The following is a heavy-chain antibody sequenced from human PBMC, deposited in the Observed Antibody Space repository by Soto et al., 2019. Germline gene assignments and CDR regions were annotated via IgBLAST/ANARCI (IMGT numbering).Heavy chain of an antibody. Sequence: EVQLVQSGAEVKKPGESLRISCKGSGYSFTSYWISWVRQMPGKGLEWMGRIDPSDSYTNYSPSFQGHVTISADKSISTAYLQWSSLKASDTAMYYCARTPNLDFDWSHGAFDIWGQGTMVTVSS. CDR2: IDPSDSYT. D-gene: IGHD3-9*01. J-gene: IGHJ3*02. V-gene: IGHV5-10-1*03. CDR1: GYSFTSYW. CDR3: ARTPNLDFDWSHGAFDI.